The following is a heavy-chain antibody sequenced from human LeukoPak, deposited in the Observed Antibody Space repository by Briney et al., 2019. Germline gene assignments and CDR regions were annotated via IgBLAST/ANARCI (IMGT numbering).Heavy chain of an antibody. Sequence: GGSLRLFCAASGFTFSSYAMHWVRQAPGKGLEWVAVISYDGSNKYYADSVKGRFTISRDNSKNTLYLQMNSLRAEDTAVYYCARSQGTNGVSPDYWGQGTLVTVSS. J-gene: IGHJ4*02. CDR3: ARSQGTNGVSPDY. D-gene: IGHD2-8*01. CDR1: GFTFSSYA. CDR2: ISYDGSNK. V-gene: IGHV3-30-3*01.